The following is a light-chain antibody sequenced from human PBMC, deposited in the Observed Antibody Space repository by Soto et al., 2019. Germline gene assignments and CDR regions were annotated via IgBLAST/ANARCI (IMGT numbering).Light chain of an antibody. Sequence: AIQLTQSPSSRSSSGLDVVTITFLARQGIRNDLGWYQQKPEKAPNLLIHGASSLQSGVPSMFRGSSSGTEFTLTVSSLQPEDLATYYCLQDNSYPWTFGQGTKVDIK. CDR1: QGIRND. V-gene: IGKV1-6*01. J-gene: IGKJ1*01. CDR2: GAS. CDR3: LQDNSYPWT.